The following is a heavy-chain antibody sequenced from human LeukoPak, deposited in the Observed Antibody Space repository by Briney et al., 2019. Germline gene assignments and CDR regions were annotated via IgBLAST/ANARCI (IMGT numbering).Heavy chain of an antibody. CDR2: IYYSGST. CDR3: ARGQSSSWYGDYFDY. V-gene: IGHV4-31*03. D-gene: IGHD6-13*01. J-gene: IGHJ4*02. Sequence: SQTLSLTCTVSGGSISSGGYYWSWIRQHPGKGLEWIGYIYYSGSTYYNPSLKSRVTISVDTPKNQFSLKLSSVTAADTAVYYCARGQSSSWYGDYFDYWGQGTLVTVSS. CDR1: GGSISSGGYY.